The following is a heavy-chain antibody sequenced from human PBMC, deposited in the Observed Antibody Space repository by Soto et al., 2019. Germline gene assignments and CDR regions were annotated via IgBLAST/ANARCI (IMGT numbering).Heavy chain of an antibody. Sequence: EVQLLESGGGLVQPGGSLRLSCAASGFTFSSYAMSWVRQAPGKGLEWVSGISGSGGSTYYADSVKGRFTISRDNSKNTLYLQMNSLRAEDTAVYYCAKSLYCSGGSCYGGAFDIWGQGTMVTVSS. V-gene: IGHV3-23*01. CDR3: AKSLYCSGGSCYGGAFDI. CDR1: GFTFSSYA. D-gene: IGHD2-15*01. J-gene: IGHJ3*02. CDR2: ISGSGGST.